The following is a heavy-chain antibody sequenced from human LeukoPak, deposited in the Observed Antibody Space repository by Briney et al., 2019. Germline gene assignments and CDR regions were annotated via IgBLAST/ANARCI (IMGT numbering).Heavy chain of an antibody. J-gene: IGHJ4*02. Sequence: PGGSLRLSCAASGFTVSSNYMSWVRQAPGKGLEWVSSISSSSSYIYYADSVKGRFTISRDNAKNSLYLQMNSLRAEDTAVYYCASEIVVVPAAPKSDYWGQGTLVTVSS. CDR2: ISSSSSYI. V-gene: IGHV3-21*01. D-gene: IGHD2-2*01. CDR3: ASEIVVVPAAPKSDY. CDR1: GFTVSSNY.